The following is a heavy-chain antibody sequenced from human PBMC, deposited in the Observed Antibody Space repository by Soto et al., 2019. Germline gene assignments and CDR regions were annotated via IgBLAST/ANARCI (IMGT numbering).Heavy chain of an antibody. Sequence: GGSLRLSCAASGFTFSSYAMSWVRQAPGKGLEWVSAISGSGGSTFYADSVKGRFTISRDNSKNTLYLQMNSLRAEDTAVYYCAKVKRLVEYYFDFWGQGTLVTVSS. V-gene: IGHV3-23*01. J-gene: IGHJ4*02. D-gene: IGHD6-13*01. CDR1: GFTFSSYA. CDR2: ISGSGGST. CDR3: AKVKRLVEYYFDF.